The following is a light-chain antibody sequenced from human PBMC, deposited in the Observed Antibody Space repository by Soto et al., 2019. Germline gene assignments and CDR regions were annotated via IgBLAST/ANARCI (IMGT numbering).Light chain of an antibody. V-gene: IGLV1-40*01. J-gene: IGLJ1*01. CDR3: QSYDSSLRGYV. CDR2: GNS. CDR1: SSNIGACYD. Sequence: QSVLTQPPSVSGAPGQMVTISCTGSSSNIGACYDVHWYHQLPGTSPKVLIYGNSNRPSGVPDRFSGSKSGTSASLAITGLQAEDEADYYCQSYDSSLRGYVFGTGTKLTVL.